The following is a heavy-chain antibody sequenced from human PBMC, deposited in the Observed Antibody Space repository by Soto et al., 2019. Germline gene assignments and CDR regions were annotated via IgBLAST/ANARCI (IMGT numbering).Heavy chain of an antibody. D-gene: IGHD5-18*01. J-gene: IGHJ4*02. CDR3: ARTQYSYGLDY. Sequence: ASETLSLTCSVSGDSISNLDYFWAWIRQPPGQALEYIGYIYKSATTYYNPSFESRVAISVDTSKSQFSLNVTSVTAADTAVYYCARTQYSYGLDYWGQGTLVTVSS. CDR2: IYKSATT. CDR1: GDSISNLDYF. V-gene: IGHV4-30-4*01.